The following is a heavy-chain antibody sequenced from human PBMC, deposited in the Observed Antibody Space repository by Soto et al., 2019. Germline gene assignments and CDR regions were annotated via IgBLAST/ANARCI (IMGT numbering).Heavy chain of an antibody. Sequence: QVLLQESGPGLLKPSETLSLTCTVSGGSVSSGSYYWSCIRQPPGKGLEWVGHIFYSGRTNYNPSLKSRVTFSVDTSKNQFSLKLRSVTAADTAVYYCARSVADQPLFDYWGQGALVTVSS. V-gene: IGHV4-61*01. D-gene: IGHD2-2*01. CDR3: ARSVADQPLFDY. J-gene: IGHJ4*02. CDR2: IFYSGRT. CDR1: GGSVSSGSYY.